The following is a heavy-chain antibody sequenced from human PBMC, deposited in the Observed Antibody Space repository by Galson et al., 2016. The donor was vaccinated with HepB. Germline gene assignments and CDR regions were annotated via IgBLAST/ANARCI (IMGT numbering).Heavy chain of an antibody. CDR2: IIPIFDST. J-gene: IGHJ3*02. Sequence: SVKVSCKASGGTLSSYVISWVRQAPGQGLEWMGGIIPIFDSTNYTQKLQGRVSITADESTNTAYMELSSLRSEDTALYYCATSPSGVVLAGSIRLEAFHIWGQGTVVSVSS. CDR3: ATSPSGVVLAGSIRLEAFHI. CDR1: GGTLSSYV. V-gene: IGHV1-69*13. D-gene: IGHD6-19*01.